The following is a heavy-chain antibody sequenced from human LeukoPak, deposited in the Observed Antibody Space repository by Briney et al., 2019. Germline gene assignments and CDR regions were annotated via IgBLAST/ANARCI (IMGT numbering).Heavy chain of an antibody. CDR1: GDSISSSTFY. J-gene: IGHJ5*02. V-gene: IGHV4-39*07. Sequence: SETLSLTCTVSGDSISSSTFYWGWIRQPPGKGLEWIGSIYNSGSTYYNPSLKSRLTISVDTSKNQFSLKLSSVTAADTAVYYCAREEAAAGTPNWFDPWGQGTLVTVSS. CDR2: IYNSGST. CDR3: AREEAAAGTPNWFDP. D-gene: IGHD6-13*01.